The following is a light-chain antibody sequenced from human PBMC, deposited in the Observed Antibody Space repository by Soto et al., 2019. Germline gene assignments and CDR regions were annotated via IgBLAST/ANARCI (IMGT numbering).Light chain of an antibody. CDR2: GAS. J-gene: IGKJ2*01. V-gene: IGKV3-20*01. CDR1: QSVTSGY. Sequence: EIVLTQSPGTLSLSQGERATLSCRASQSVTSGYLGWYQQKPGQAPRLLIYGASSRATGISDRFSGSGSGTDFTLTISRLEPEDFAVYYCQQYATSPPMYTFGQGTKVEIK. CDR3: QQYATSPPMYT.